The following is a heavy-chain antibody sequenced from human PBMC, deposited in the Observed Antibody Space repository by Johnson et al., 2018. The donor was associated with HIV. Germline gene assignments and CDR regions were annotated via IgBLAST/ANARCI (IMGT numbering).Heavy chain of an antibody. V-gene: IGHV3-30*19. CDR1: GFTFSYYG. CDR2: ISYDGINK. Sequence: QVQLVESGGGVVQSGGSLRLSYDASGFTFSYYGMHWVRQAPGKGLEWVAVISYDGINKYYADSVKGRFTISRDNSKNTLYLQMNSLRGEDTAVYYCARVWVVEVARGAFDIWGQGTMVTVSS. CDR3: ARVWVVEVARGAFDI. J-gene: IGHJ3*02. D-gene: IGHD2-15*01.